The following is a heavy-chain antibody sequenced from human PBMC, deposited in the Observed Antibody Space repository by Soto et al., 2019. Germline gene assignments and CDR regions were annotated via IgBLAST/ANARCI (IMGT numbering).Heavy chain of an antibody. CDR3: ARVGGLAARTFDY. J-gene: IGHJ4*02. CDR2: IYYSGST. CDR1: GGSISDFY. Sequence: PSETLSLTCTVSGGSISDFYWSWIRQPPGEGLERIGYIYYSGSTNYNPSLKSRVTISVDTSKNQFSLNLRSMSPADTAVYYCARVGGLAARTFDYWGPGTLVTVSS. D-gene: IGHD6-6*01. V-gene: IGHV4-59*01.